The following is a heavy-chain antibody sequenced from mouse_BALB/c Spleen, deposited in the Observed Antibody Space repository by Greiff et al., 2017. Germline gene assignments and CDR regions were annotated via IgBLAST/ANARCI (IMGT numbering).Heavy chain of an antibody. CDR3: TKYDYGFDY. J-gene: IGHJ2*01. Sequence: VQLQQPGAELVKPGASVKMSCKASGYTFTSYWMHWVKQRPGQGLEWIGTIDPSDSYTSYNQKFKGKATLTVDTSSSTAYMQLSSLTSEDSAVYYCTKYDYGFDYWGQGTTLTVSS. CDR2: IDPSDSYT. V-gene: IGHV1S127*01. D-gene: IGHD2-4*01. CDR1: GYTFTSYW.